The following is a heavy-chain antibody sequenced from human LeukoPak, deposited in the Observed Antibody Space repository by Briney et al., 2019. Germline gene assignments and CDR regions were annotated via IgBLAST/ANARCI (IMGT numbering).Heavy chain of an antibody. CDR3: ARGLYGDYAYVYYYFDY. J-gene: IGHJ4*02. CDR1: GGSFSGYY. CDR2: INHSGST. D-gene: IGHD4-17*01. Sequence: SETLSLTCAVYGGSFSGYYWSWIRQPPGKGLEWIGEINHSGSTNYNPSLKSRVTISVDTSKNQFSLKLSSVTAADTAVYYCARGLYGDYAYVYYYFDYWGQGTLVTVSS. V-gene: IGHV4-34*01.